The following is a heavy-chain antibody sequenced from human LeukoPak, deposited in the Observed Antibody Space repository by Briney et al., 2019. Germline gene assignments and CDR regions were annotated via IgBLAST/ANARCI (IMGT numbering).Heavy chain of an antibody. D-gene: IGHD6-13*01. CDR1: GFTFSNYW. CDR3: ASASSHRIAAGGDY. V-gene: IGHV3-74*01. J-gene: IGHJ4*02. CDR2: INSDGSSR. Sequence: GGSLSLSCAASGFTFSNYWMHWVRQAPGKGLVWVSRINSDGSSRNYAASVKGRFTISRDNAKNTLYLQMNSLRADHTAVYYCASASSHRIAAGGDYWGQGTLVTVSS.